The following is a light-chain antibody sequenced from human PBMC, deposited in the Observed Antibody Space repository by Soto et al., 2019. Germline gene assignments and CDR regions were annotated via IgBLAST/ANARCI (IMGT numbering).Light chain of an antibody. J-gene: IGKJ2*01. CDR3: QQYNNWPPT. CDR2: GAS. V-gene: IGKV3-15*01. CDR1: QSVSSN. Sequence: ERVMTQSPATLSVSPGERATVSCRASQSVSSNLAWYQQKPGQAPRLLIYGASTRATGIAARFSGSGSETEFTLTISSLQSEDFAVYYCQQYNNWPPTFGQGTKLEIK.